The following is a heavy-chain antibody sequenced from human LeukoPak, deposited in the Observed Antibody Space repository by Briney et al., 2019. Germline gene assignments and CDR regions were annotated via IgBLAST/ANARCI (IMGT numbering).Heavy chain of an antibody. V-gene: IGHV3-7*01. J-gene: IGHJ4*02. D-gene: IGHD6-19*01. CDR2: IKQDGSEK. CDR1: GFTFRSYW. Sequence: RGSLRLSCAASGFTFRSYWMSWVRQAPGKGLEWVANIKQDGSEKYYVDSVKGRFTISRDNAKNSLYLQMNSLRAEDTAVYYCARGEYSSGWYSLNYFDYWGQGTLVTVSS. CDR3: ARGEYSSGWYSLNYFDY.